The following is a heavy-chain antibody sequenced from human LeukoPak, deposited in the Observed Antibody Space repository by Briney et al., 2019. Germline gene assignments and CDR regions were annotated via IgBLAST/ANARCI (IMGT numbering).Heavy chain of an antibody. V-gene: IGHV1-24*01. J-gene: IGHJ4*02. CDR2: FDPEDGET. CDR1: GYTLTELS. D-gene: IGHD3-10*01. CDR3: ATDQGRNITMVRGVIWYYFDY. Sequence: GASVKVSCKVSGYTLTELSMHWVRQAPGKGLEWMGGFDPEDGETIYAQKFQGRVTMTEDTSTDTAYIELSSLRSEDTAVYYCATDQGRNITMVRGVIWYYFDYWGQGTLVTVSS.